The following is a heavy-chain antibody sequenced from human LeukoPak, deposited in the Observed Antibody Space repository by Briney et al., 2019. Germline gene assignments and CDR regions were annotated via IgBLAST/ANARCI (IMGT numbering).Heavy chain of an antibody. Sequence: ASVKVSCKASGYTFTCYDINWVRQATGQGLEWMGWMNPNSGNTGYAQKFQGRVTITRNTSISTAYMELSSLRSEDTAVYYWARVLVGATYYYYDYMDVWGKGTTVTVSS. CDR1: GYTFTCYD. J-gene: IGHJ6*03. CDR3: ARVLVGATYYYYDYMDV. D-gene: IGHD1-26*01. CDR2: MNPNSGNT. V-gene: IGHV1-8*03.